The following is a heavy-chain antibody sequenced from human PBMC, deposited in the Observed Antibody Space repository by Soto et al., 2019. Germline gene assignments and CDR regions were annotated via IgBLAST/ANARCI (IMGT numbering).Heavy chain of an antibody. CDR1: GFTVSNNY. J-gene: IGHJ1*01. V-gene: IGHV3-66*01. CDR3: ARGYYDSSGYYPGYFQQ. CDR2: IYSGGDT. D-gene: IGHD3-22*01. Sequence: LRLSCAASGFTVSNNYMNWVRQAPGKGLEWVSIIYSGGDTYYADSVKGRFTISRDNSKNTLNLHMNSLRVEDTAIYYCARGYYDSSGYYPGYFQQWGQGTLVTVSS.